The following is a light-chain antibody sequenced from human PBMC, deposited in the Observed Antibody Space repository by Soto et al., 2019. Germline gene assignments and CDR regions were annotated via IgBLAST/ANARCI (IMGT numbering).Light chain of an antibody. CDR2: RTS. J-gene: IGKJ4*01. Sequence: EIVMTQSPANLSVSPGERATLSCSASRSISSNLAWYQQKPGQAPRLLMFRTSSRATGFPARFSGSGSGTEFNLTISSLQSEDFGVYYCQQYNNWPRATFGGGTKVDIK. CDR3: QQYNNWPRAT. CDR1: RSISSN. V-gene: IGKV3-15*01.